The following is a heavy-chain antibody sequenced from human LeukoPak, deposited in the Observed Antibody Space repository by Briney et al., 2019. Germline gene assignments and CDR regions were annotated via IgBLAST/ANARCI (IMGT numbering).Heavy chain of an antibody. CDR3: ARGLYKATPLPTY. Sequence: SVKVSCKASGGTFSSYAISWVRQAPGQGLEWMGGIIPIFGTANYAQKFQGRVTITMDESTSTAYMELSSLRSEDTAVYYCARGLYKATPLPTYWGQGTLVTVSS. J-gene: IGHJ4*02. D-gene: IGHD1-1*01. CDR1: GGTFSSYA. CDR2: IIPIFGTA. V-gene: IGHV1-69*05.